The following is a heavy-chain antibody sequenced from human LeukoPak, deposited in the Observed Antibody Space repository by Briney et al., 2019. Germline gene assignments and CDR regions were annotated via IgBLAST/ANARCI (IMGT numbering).Heavy chain of an antibody. Sequence: SVKVSCKASGGTFSSYAISWVRQAPGQGLEWMGGIIPIFGTANYAQKFQGRVTIITDESTSTAYMELSSLRSEDTAVYYCVRAPDFWSGYSSLGYWGQGTLVTVSS. D-gene: IGHD3-3*01. V-gene: IGHV1-69*05. CDR1: GGTFSSYA. J-gene: IGHJ4*02. CDR2: IIPIFGTA. CDR3: VRAPDFWSGYSSLGY.